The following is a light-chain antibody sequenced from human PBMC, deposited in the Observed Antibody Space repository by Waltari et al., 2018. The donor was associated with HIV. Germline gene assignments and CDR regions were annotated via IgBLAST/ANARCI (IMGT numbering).Light chain of an antibody. CDR1: QSISTW. J-gene: IGKJ1*01. V-gene: IGKV1-5*03. CDR3: QQYNRPWT. Sequence: DIQMTQSPSTLSASVGDRVTITCRARQSISTWLAWYQQKPGKAPKHLIYKASTLESGVPSRVSGSGSGTEFTLTISSLQPDDFATYYCQQYNRPWTFGQGTKVEIK. CDR2: KAS.